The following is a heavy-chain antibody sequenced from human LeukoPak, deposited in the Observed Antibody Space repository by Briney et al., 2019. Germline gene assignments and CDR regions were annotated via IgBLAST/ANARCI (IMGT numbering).Heavy chain of an antibody. Sequence: PSETLSLTCAVYGGSFSGYYWSWIRQPPGKGLEWIGEINHSGSTNYNPSLKSRVTISVDTSKNQFSLKLSSVTAADTAVYYCARKGCSSTSCYIDYWGQGTLVTVSS. V-gene: IGHV4-34*01. CDR1: GGSFSGYY. CDR3: ARKGCSSTSCYIDY. J-gene: IGHJ4*02. CDR2: INHSGST. D-gene: IGHD2-2*02.